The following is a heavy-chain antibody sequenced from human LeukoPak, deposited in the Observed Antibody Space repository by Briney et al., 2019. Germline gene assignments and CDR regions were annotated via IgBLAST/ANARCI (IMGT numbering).Heavy chain of an antibody. CDR1: GYTFTGYY. V-gene: IGHV1-2*02. CDR3: ARDIVRFLEWLSPLYYYYYMDV. D-gene: IGHD3-3*01. CDR2: INPNSGGT. J-gene: IGHJ6*03. Sequence: ASVKVSCKASGYTFTGYYMHWVRQAPGQGLEWMGWINPNSGGTNYAQKFQGRVTMTRDTSISTAYMELSRLRSDDTAVYYCARDIVRFLEWLSPLYYYYYMDVWGKGTTVTVSS.